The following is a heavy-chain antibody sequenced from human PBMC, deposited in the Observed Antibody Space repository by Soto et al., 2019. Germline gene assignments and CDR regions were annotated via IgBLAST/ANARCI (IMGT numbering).Heavy chain of an antibody. V-gene: IGHV1-46*01. CDR1: GYTFIAYS. CDR2: INTRDGTT. CDR3: ARGGGTLDY. J-gene: IGHJ4*02. Sequence: QAQMVQSGAEVKKSGASVKLSCKASGYTFIAYSVYWGRQAPGQGLEYMGIINTRDGTTIYAQKFQGRATMTRDTSTSTVYMELSSLRSEDTALYYCARGGGTLDYWGQGTLVTVSS.